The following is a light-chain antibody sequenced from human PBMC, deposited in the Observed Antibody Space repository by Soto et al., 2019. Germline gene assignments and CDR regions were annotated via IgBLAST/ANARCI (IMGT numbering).Light chain of an antibody. V-gene: IGKV3-15*01. J-gene: IGKJ2*01. CDR1: QSVSSN. CDR3: QQYNNWPPMYT. Sequence: EIVMTQSPATLSVSPRERATLSCRASQSVSSNLAWYQQKPRQAPRLLIYGASTRATGIPARFSGSGSGTEFTLTISSLQSEDFAGYYCQQYNNWPPMYTFGQGTKLEIK. CDR2: GAS.